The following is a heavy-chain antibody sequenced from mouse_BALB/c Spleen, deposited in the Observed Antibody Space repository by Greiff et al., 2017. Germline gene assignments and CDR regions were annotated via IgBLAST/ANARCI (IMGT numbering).Heavy chain of an antibody. CDR3: ARDSSAWFAY. CDR1: GFSLTSYC. Sequence: QVQLKESGPGLVAPSQSLSITCTVSGFSLTSYCVHWVRQPPGKGLEWLGVIWAGGSTNYNSALMSRLSISKDNSKSQVFLKMNSLQTDDTAMYYCARDSSAWFAYWGQGTLVTVSA. D-gene: IGHD1-3*01. J-gene: IGHJ3*01. CDR2: IWAGGST. V-gene: IGHV2-9*02.